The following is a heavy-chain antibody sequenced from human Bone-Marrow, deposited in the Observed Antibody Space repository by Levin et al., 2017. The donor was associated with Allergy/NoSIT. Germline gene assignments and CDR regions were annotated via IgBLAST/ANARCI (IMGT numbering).Heavy chain of an antibody. J-gene: IGHJ6*02. CDR3: ARWIAAARYYYDGMDG. V-gene: IGHV3-23*01. Sequence: GESLKISCVASGFTFSGYAMSWVRQAPGKGLEWVAAISGSGGSTYYADSVKGRFTISRDNSKNTLYVQMNSLRVEDTAVYYCARWIAAARYYYDGMDGWGQGTTVTVSS. D-gene: IGHD6-13*01. CDR2: ISGSGGST. CDR1: GFTFSGYA.